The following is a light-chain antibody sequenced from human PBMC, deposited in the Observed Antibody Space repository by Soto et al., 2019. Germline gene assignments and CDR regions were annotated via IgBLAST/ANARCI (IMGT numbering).Light chain of an antibody. CDR1: QGISSY. V-gene: IGKV1-8*01. Sequence: AIRMTQSPSSLSASTGDRVTITCRASQGISSYLAWYQQKPGKAPKLLIYAASTLQSGVPSRFSGSGSGTDFTLTISCLQSEDFATYYCQQYYSYSLTFGGGIKVEIK. CDR2: AAS. J-gene: IGKJ4*01. CDR3: QQYYSYSLT.